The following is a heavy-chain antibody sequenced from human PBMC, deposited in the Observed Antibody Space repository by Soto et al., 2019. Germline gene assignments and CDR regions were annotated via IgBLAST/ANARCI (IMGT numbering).Heavy chain of an antibody. CDR3: ARENGVGGNYYYGMDV. D-gene: IGHD3-3*01. CDR2: ISSSGSTI. J-gene: IGHJ6*02. V-gene: IGHV3-48*03. Sequence: PGGSLRLSCAASGFTFSSYEMNWVRQAPGKGLEWVSYISSSGSTIYYADSVKGRFTISRDNAKNSLYLQMNSLRAEDTAVYYCARENGVGGNYYYGMDVWGQGTTVTVSS. CDR1: GFTFSSYE.